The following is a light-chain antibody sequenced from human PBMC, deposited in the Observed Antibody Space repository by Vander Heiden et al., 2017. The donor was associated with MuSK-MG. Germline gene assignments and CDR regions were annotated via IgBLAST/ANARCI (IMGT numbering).Light chain of an antibody. Sequence: EIVMTQSPATLSVSPGERATLSCRASQGVSSNLAWYQQKPGQAPRLLIYGASTRATGIPARFSGSGSGTEFTFTISILQSEDFAVYYCQQDNNWPRAFGQWTKVEIK. CDR1: QGVSSN. J-gene: IGKJ1*01. CDR2: GAS. CDR3: QQDNNWPRA. V-gene: IGKV3-15*01.